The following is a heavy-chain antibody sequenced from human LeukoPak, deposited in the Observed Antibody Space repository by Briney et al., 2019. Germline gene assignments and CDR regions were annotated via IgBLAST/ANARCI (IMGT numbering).Heavy chain of an antibody. CDR1: GFTFSSYG. V-gene: IGHV3-33*01. Sequence: GGSLRLSCAASGFTFSSYGMHWVRQAPGKGLEWVAGIWYEGSNKYYADSVKGRFTISSDNSKNTLYLQMNSLRAEDTAAYYCARDRARYCSSTSCHPPDYWGQGTLVTVSS. CDR3: ARDRARYCSSTSCHPPDY. D-gene: IGHD2-2*01. J-gene: IGHJ4*02. CDR2: IWYEGSNK.